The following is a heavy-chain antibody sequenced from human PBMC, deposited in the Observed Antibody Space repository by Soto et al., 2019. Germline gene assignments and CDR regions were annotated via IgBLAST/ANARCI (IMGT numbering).Heavy chain of an antibody. D-gene: IGHD2-2*02. V-gene: IGHV1-2*02. CDR2: INPNSGGT. Sequence: ASVKVSCKASGYTFTGYYMHWVRQAPGQGLEWMGWINPNSGGTNYAQKFQGRVTMTRDTSISTAYMELSRLRSDDTAVYYCARDTIQKGLAYYYYGMDVWGQGTTVTVS. J-gene: IGHJ6*02. CDR1: GYTFTGYY. CDR3: ARDTIQKGLAYYYYGMDV.